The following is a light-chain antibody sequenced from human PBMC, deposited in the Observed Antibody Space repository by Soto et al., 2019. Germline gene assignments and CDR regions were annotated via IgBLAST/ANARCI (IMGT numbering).Light chain of an antibody. V-gene: IGLV2-14*01. J-gene: IGLJ1*01. Sequence: QSALTQPASVSGSPGQSITISCTGTSSDVGGYNYVSWYQQHPGKAPKLMIFEVSNRPSGVSNRFSGSKSGNTASLTISGLQAEDEADYSCSSYTGSGTLYVFGTGT. CDR1: SSDVGGYNY. CDR3: SSYTGSGTLYV. CDR2: EVS.